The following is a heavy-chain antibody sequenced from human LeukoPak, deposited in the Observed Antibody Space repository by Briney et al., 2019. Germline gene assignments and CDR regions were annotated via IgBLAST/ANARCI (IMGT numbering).Heavy chain of an antibody. CDR3: ARDPAPRGADYYGSGSYFGAGDY. V-gene: IGHV1-46*01. CDR1: GYTFTSYY. Sequence: APVKVSCKASGYTFTSYYMHWVRQAPGQGLEWMGIINPSGGSTSYAQKFQGRVTMTRDTSTSTVYMELSSLRSEDTAVYYCARDPAPRGADYYGSGSYFGAGDYWGQGTLVTVSS. J-gene: IGHJ4*02. D-gene: IGHD3-10*01. CDR2: INPSGGST.